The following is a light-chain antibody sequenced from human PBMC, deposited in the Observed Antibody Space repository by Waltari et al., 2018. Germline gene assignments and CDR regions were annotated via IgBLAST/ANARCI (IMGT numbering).Light chain of an antibody. V-gene: IGKV3D-15*01. CDR2: FGS. CDR1: ESVGTD. J-gene: IGKJ2*01. CDR3: QQSRQWPRRT. Sequence: EIVMTQSPVTMSVSPGEGVTLSCTASESVGTDVAWYRHKPGQPPRLLIYFGSTRATGVPARISGSGAGTDFSLTISSLESEDFAFYYCQQSRQWPRRTFGQGPKLE.